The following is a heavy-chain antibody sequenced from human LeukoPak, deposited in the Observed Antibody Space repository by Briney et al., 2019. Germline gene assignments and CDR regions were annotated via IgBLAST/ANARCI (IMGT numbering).Heavy chain of an antibody. D-gene: IGHD3-16*01. V-gene: IGHV1-69*04. Sequence: ASVKVSCEASGGTFSSYAISWVRQAPGQGLEWMGRIIPILGIANYAQKFQGRVTITADKSTSTAYMELSSLRSDDTAVYYCARVLSMITFGGAIWGDYWGQGTLVTVSS. J-gene: IGHJ4*02. CDR3: ARVLSMITFGGAIWGDY. CDR1: GGTFSSYA. CDR2: IIPILGIA.